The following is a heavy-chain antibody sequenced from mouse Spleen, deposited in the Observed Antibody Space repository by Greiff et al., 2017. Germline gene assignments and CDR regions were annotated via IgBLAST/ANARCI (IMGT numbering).Heavy chain of an antibody. Sequence: EVKVVESEGGLVQPGSSMKLSCTASGFTFSDYYMAWVRQVPEKGLEWVANINYDGSSTYYLDSLKSRFIISRDNAKNILYLQMSSLKSEDTATYYCARGTDYDGSSFAYWGQGTLVTVSA. CDR3: ARGTDYDGSSFAY. D-gene: IGHD1-1*01. V-gene: IGHV5-16*01. J-gene: IGHJ3*01. CDR2: INYDGSST. CDR1: GFTFSDYY.